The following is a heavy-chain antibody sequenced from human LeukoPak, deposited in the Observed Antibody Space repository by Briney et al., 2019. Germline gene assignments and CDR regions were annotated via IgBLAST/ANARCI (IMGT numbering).Heavy chain of an antibody. D-gene: IGHD3-3*01. J-gene: IGHJ4*02. Sequence: SVKVSCKASGGTFSSYAISWLRQAPGQGLEWMGGIIPIFGTANYAQKFQGRVTITADESTSTAYMELSSLRSEDTAVYYCAREVRVRTYYDFWSGYYGLDYWGQGTLVTVSS. CDR3: AREVRVRTYYDFWSGYYGLDY. CDR1: GGTFSSYA. CDR2: IIPIFGTA. V-gene: IGHV1-69*13.